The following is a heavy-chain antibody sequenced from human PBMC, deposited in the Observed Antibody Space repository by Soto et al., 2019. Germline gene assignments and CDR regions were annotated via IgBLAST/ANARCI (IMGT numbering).Heavy chain of an antibody. CDR1: GGSISSSSYY. CDR3: ARGFPTVVTVDY. Sequence: QLQLQESGPGLVKPSETLSLTCTVSGGSISSSSYYWGWIRQPPGKGLEWNGSIYYSGSTYYNPSLKSRVTISVDTSKNQFSLKLSSVTAADTAVYYCARGFPTVVTVDYWGQGTLVTVSS. D-gene: IGHD4-17*01. CDR2: IYYSGST. V-gene: IGHV4-39*01. J-gene: IGHJ4*02.